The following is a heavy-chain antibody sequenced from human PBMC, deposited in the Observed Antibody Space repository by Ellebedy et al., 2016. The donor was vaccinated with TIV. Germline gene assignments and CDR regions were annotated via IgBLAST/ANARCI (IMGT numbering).Heavy chain of an antibody. CDR1: GYSFTSYG. CDR2: LSAHNDNT. V-gene: IGHV1-18*01. Sequence: AASVKVSCKASGYSFTSYGFSWVRQAPGQGLEWMGWLSAHNDNTNYAQKFQGRVTMTTNPSTTTAYMELKSLSSDDTAMYYCARRLRLMYSSGNFDYWGQGTPVTVSS. J-gene: IGHJ4*02. D-gene: IGHD6-19*01. CDR3: ARRLRLMYSSGNFDY.